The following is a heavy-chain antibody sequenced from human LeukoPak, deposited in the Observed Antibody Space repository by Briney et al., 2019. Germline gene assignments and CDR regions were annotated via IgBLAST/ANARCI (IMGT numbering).Heavy chain of an antibody. CDR2: FNHSGST. D-gene: IGHD6-19*01. V-gene: IGHV4-34*01. J-gene: IGHJ4*02. CDR1: GGSISSYY. CDR3: ARALAVAGTGGFDY. Sequence: PSETLSLTCTVSGGSISSYYWSWIRQPPGKGLEWIGEFNHSGSTNYNPSLKSRVTISVDTSKNQFSLKVTSVTAADTAVYYCARALAVAGTGGFDYWGQGTLVTVSS.